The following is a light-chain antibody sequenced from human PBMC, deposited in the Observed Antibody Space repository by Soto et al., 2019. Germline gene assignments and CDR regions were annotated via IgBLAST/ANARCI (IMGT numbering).Light chain of an antibody. CDR3: QQFDSSPIT. J-gene: IGKJ5*01. Sequence: EIVLTQSPATLSLSPGERATLSCGASQSVSSSFLSWYQQKPRLARRLLIYDASSRASGIPDSFSGSGSGTDFPLTISRLEHEDFAVYYCQQFDSSPITFGQGTRLEIK. CDR2: DAS. CDR1: QSVSSSF. V-gene: IGKV3D-20*01.